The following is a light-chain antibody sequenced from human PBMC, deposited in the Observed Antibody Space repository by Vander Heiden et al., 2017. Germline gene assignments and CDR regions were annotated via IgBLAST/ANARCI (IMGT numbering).Light chain of an antibody. CDR3: QQYNNWPLYT. V-gene: IGKV3-15*01. CDR1: QSVSSN. Sequence: EIVMTQSPATLFVSRGERATLSCRASQSVSSNLAWYQQKPGQAPRLLIYVASTRATGIPARFSGSGSGTEFTLTISSLQSEDFAVYYCQQYNNWPLYTFGQGTKLEIK. CDR2: VAS. J-gene: IGKJ2*01.